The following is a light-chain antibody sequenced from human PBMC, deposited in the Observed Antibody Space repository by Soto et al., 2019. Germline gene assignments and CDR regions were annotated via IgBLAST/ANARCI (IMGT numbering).Light chain of an antibody. CDR1: QNIKNW. Sequence: DIPMTQSPSTLSASVGDRVTIACRASQNIKNWLAWYQQKPGKVPKLLVYTASSLESGVPSRFSGSGSGTEFTLTISSLQPDYFATYYCQQYNSYSRGTFGQGTKVEIK. V-gene: IGKV1-5*03. J-gene: IGKJ1*01. CDR3: QQYNSYSRGT. CDR2: TAS.